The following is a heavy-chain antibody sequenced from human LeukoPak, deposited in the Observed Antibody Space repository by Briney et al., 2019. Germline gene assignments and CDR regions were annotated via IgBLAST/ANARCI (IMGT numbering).Heavy chain of an antibody. CDR2: ISYDGSNK. Sequence: GRSLRLSCAASGFTFSSYGMHWVRQAPGKGLEWVAVISYDGSNKYYADSAKGRFTISRDNSKNTLYLQMNSLRAEDTAVYYCAKGIEYYYDSRGYFDYWGQGTLVTVSS. J-gene: IGHJ4*02. D-gene: IGHD3-22*01. V-gene: IGHV3-30*18. CDR3: AKGIEYYYDSRGYFDY. CDR1: GFTFSSYG.